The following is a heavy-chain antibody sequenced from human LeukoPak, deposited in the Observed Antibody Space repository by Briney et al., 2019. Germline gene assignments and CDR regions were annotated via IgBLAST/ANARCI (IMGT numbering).Heavy chain of an antibody. J-gene: IGHJ4*02. D-gene: IGHD3-3*01. CDR1: GYTFTSCG. CDR2: VSAHNGNT. Sequence: ASVKVSCKASGYTFTSCGISWVRQAPGQGLEWMGWVSAHNGNTNYAQKLQGRVTMTTDTSTSTAYMELRSLRSDDTAVYYCARDLTVFGVVISPDFDYWGQGTLVTVSS. CDR3: ARDLTVFGVVISPDFDY. V-gene: IGHV1-18*01.